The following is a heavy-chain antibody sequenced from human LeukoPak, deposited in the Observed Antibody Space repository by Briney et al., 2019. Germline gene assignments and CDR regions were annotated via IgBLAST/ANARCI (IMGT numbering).Heavy chain of an antibody. Sequence: SDTLSLTCTVSGDSITTYYWSWIRRPPGRGLEWIEYIHSFGNTGSNPSLKRLATLSVDTSKSQFSLKLSSVTAADTAVYYCARHVRGYELPWGQGTLVTVSS. D-gene: IGHD5-12*01. J-gene: IGHJ4*02. V-gene: IGHV4-59*08. CDR2: IHSFGNT. CDR3: ARHVRGYELP. CDR1: GDSITTYY.